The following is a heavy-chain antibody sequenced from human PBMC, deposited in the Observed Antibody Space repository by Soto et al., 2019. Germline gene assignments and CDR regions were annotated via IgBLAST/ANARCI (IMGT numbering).Heavy chain of an antibody. CDR1: GFTFSLFA. Sequence: QLVESGGGVVQPGRSLRLTCAGSGFTFSLFAMHWVRQAPGKGLEWVTVISYDGSNIYYADSVMGRFTISRDNSKNTVYLQMNNLRTEDTAVYYYASHLYCGNDCYQAALKTWGHGTVVTVSS. CDR3: ASHLYCGNDCYQAALKT. CDR2: ISYDGSNI. V-gene: IGHV3-30-3*01. D-gene: IGHD2-21*02. J-gene: IGHJ3*01.